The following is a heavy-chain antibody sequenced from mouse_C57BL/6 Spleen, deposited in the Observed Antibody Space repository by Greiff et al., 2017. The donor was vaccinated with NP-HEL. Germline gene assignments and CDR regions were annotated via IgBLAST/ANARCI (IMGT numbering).Heavy chain of an antibody. V-gene: IGHV1-22*01. CDR1: GYTFTDYN. J-gene: IGHJ4*01. Sequence: VQLKESGPELVKPGASVKMSCKASGYTFTDYNMHWVKQSPGKSLEWIGYINPNNGGTSYNQKFKGKATLTVNKSSSTAYMELRSLTSEDSAVYYCAYDYGYAMDYWGQGTSVTVSS. CDR2: INPNNGGT. D-gene: IGHD2-4*01. CDR3: AYDYGYAMDY.